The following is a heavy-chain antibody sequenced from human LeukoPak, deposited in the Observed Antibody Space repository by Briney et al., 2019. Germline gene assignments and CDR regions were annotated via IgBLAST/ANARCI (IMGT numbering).Heavy chain of an antibody. CDR1: GYTFTSYY. CDR2: INPSGGST. J-gene: IGHJ3*02. Sequence: ASVKVSCKASGYTFTSYYMHWVRQAPGQGLEWMGIINPSGGSTSYAQKFQGRVTMTRDTSTSTVYMGLSSLRSEDTAVYYCARDPRHVAFDIWGQGTMVTVSS. CDR3: ARDPRHVAFDI. V-gene: IGHV1-46*01.